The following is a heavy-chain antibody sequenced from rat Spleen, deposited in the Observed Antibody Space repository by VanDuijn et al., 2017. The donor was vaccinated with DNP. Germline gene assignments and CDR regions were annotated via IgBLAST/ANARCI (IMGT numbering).Heavy chain of an antibody. CDR1: GFTFSNYD. V-gene: IGHV5-27*01. Sequence: EVQLVESGGGLVQPGRSLKLSCTASGFTFSNYDMAWVRQAPTKGLEWVASIGPGGGSAYYRDSIKGRFTVSRDNAKSSLYLLMDSLRSEDTATYYCTTDYPAYWGQGTLVTVSS. CDR3: TTDYPAY. CDR2: IGPGGGSA. J-gene: IGHJ3*01. D-gene: IGHD1-4*01.